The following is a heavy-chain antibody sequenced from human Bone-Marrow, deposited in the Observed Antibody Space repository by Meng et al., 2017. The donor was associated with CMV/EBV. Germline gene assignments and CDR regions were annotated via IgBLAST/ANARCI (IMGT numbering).Heavy chain of an antibody. CDR3: TGETGGRVFGMDV. Sequence: GESLKISCAASGFTVSSNYMNWVRQAPGKGLEWVSVIYSGGDTYYADSVKGRFTISRDKFKNTLYLHMNSLTGEDTAVYYCTGETGGRVFGMDVWGQRTTVTVSS. CDR2: IYSGGDT. D-gene: IGHD2-15*01. CDR1: GFTVSSNY. V-gene: IGHV3-53*01. J-gene: IGHJ6*02.